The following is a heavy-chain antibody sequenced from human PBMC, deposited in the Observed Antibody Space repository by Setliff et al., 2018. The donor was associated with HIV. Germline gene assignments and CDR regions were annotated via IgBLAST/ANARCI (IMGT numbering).Heavy chain of an antibody. J-gene: IGHJ4*02. CDR3: ATSTVAGLFDY. Sequence: SETLSLTCAVSGYSISSGYYWGWIRQPPGRGLEWIGSIYHSGSTNYNPSLKSRVTISVDTSKNQFPLKLTSVIAADTAVYYCATSTVAGLFDYWGQGALVTVSS. D-gene: IGHD6-19*01. CDR2: IYHSGST. V-gene: IGHV4-38-2*01. CDR1: GYSISSGYY.